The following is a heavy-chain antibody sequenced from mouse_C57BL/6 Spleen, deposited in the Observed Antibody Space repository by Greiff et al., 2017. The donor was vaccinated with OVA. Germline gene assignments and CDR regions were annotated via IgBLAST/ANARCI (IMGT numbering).Heavy chain of an antibody. CDR1: GYTFTSYW. CDR2: IYPGSGST. V-gene: IGHV1-55*01. J-gene: IGHJ1*03. CDR3: ARSGYYGSSYLYWYFDV. Sequence: QVQLQQPGAELVKPGASVKMSCKASGYTFTSYWITWVKQRPGQGLAWIGDIYPGSGSTNYNEKFKSKATLTVDTSSSTAYMQLSSLTSEDSAVYYCARSGYYGSSYLYWYFDVWGTGTTVTVSS. D-gene: IGHD1-1*01.